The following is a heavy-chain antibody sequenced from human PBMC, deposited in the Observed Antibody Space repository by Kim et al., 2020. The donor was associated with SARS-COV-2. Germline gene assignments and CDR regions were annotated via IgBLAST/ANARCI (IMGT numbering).Heavy chain of an antibody. V-gene: IGHV4-4*02. J-gene: IGHJ4*02. CDR2: ST. D-gene: IGHD3-10*01. Sequence: STNYNPSLKSRVTISVDKSKNQFSRKLSSVTAADTSVYYCARGFGELWDYWGQGTLVTVSS. CDR3: ARGFGELWDY.